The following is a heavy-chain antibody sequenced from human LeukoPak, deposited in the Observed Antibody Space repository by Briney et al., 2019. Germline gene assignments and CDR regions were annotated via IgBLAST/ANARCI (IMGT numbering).Heavy chain of an antibody. CDR1: GGSFSGYY. D-gene: IGHD3-9*01. CDR3: ARGRRYYDSLTGYSVSRYFDY. V-gene: IGHV4-34*01. CDR2: INHSGST. Sequence: PSETLSLTCAVYGGSFSGYYWGWIRQPPGKGLEWIGEINHSGSTNYNPSLKSRVTIPVDTPKNQCSLKLSSVTAADTAVYYCARGRRYYDSLTGYSVSRYFDYWGQGTLVTVSS. J-gene: IGHJ4*02.